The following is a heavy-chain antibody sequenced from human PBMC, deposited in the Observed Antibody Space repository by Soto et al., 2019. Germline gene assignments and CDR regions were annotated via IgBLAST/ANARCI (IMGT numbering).Heavy chain of an antibody. V-gene: IGHV4-4*02. D-gene: IGHD2-8*02. CDR1: GASIGSGGW. J-gene: IGHJ5*02. CDR2: IFHYGNT. Sequence: QVHLQESGPGLVKPSETLSLTCAVSGASIGSGGWWSWVRQPPGKGLGGIAGIFHYGNTKYSPSLKSRVTISVDKSQNQFSLNVYSVTAADTAVYYCARHEGWTGPDQWGQGTLVTVSS. CDR3: ARHEGWTGPDQ.